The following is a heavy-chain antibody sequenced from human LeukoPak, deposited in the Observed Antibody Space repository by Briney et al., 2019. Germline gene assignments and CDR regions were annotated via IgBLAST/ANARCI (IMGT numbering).Heavy chain of an antibody. Sequence: GGSLRLSCAASGFRVGSYYTSWIRQAPGKGLEWVAVVGNSDNHKDHADSVKGRFTISRDDAKDSVYLQMNSLRVEDTAIYYCAREQWYRFDNWGQGALVTVSS. CDR2: VGNSDNHK. V-gene: IGHV3-11*01. D-gene: IGHD2-8*01. J-gene: IGHJ4*02. CDR1: GFRVGSYY. CDR3: AREQWYRFDN.